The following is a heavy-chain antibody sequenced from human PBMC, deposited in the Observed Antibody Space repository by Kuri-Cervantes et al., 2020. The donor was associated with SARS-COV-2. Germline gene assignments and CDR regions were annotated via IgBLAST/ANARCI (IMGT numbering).Heavy chain of an antibody. CDR3: ARDLWGSGSPGYYYYMDV. D-gene: IGHD3-10*01. Sequence: ASVKVSCKASGYTFTSYGISWVRQAPGQGLEWMGWISAYNGNTNYAQKLQGRVTMTTDTSTSTAYMELRSLRSGDTAVYYCARDLWGSGSPGYYYYMDVWGKGTTVTVSS. CDR2: ISAYNGNT. CDR1: GYTFTSYG. V-gene: IGHV1-18*01. J-gene: IGHJ6*03.